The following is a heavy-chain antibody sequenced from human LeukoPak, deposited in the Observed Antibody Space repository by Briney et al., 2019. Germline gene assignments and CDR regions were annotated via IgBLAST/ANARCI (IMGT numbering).Heavy chain of an antibody. V-gene: IGHV3-9*01. CDR3: AKDMGSGWYLSDY. CDR2: ISWNSGSI. Sequence: PGGSLRLSCAASGFTFDDYAMHWVRQAPGKGLEWVSGISWNSGSIGYADSVKGRFTISRDNAKNSLYLQMNSLRAEDTALYYCAKDMGSGWYLSDYWGQGTLVTVSS. CDR1: GFTFDDYA. D-gene: IGHD6-19*01. J-gene: IGHJ4*02.